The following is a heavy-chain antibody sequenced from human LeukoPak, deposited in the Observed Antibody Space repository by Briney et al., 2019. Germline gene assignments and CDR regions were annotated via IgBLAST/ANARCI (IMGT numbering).Heavy chain of an antibody. CDR3: ARVQATRSKVFDC. CDR2: INPNSGGT. D-gene: IGHD6-6*01. V-gene: IGHV1-2*02. CDR1: GYTFTGYY. Sequence: ASVKVSCKASGYTFTGYYMHWVRQAPGQGLEWMGWINPNSGGTNYAQNFQGRVTMTRDTSISTAYMELSRLRSDDTAVCYCARVQATRSKVFDCWGQGTLVTVSS. J-gene: IGHJ4*02.